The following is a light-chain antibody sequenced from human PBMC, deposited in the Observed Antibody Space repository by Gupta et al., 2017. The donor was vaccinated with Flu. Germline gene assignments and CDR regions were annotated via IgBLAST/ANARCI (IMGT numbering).Light chain of an antibody. CDR2: EVS. V-gene: IGLV2-14*01. Sequence: QSALTQPASVSGSPGQSITISCTGTSRDIGDYNYVSWYQQHPGKAPKLMIYEVSNRPSGVSNRFSGAKSGNTASPTISGLQAEDEADYYCSSFRSSLTWVFGGGTKLTVL. CDR1: SRDIGDYNY. J-gene: IGLJ3*02. CDR3: SSFRSSLTWV.